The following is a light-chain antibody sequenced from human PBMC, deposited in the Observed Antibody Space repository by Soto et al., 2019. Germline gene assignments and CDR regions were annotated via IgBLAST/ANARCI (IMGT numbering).Light chain of an antibody. Sequence: DIQMSQSPCTLWASWGYRVTMTCRASQSISGWLAWYQQKPGKAPKLLIYKASTLESGVPSRFSGSGSGTDFTITISCLHSEDFATHYCQQYYSSPLSFGQGTKV. CDR3: QQYYSSPLS. J-gene: IGKJ1*01. CDR2: KAS. CDR1: QSISGW. V-gene: IGKV1-5*03.